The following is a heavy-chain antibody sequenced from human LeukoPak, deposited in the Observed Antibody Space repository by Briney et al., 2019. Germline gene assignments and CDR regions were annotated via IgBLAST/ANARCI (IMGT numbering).Heavy chain of an antibody. Sequence: ASVKVSCKASGYTFTSYDINWVRQATGQGLEWMGWINPNSGDTKYAQKFRGRVTMTRDTAISTAYMDLSRLRSDDTALYYCARARKTRNIYGDYVFLFDYWGQGTLVTVSS. CDR2: INPNSGDT. D-gene: IGHD4-17*01. CDR3: ARARKTRNIYGDYVFLFDY. CDR1: GYTFTSYD. V-gene: IGHV1-2*02. J-gene: IGHJ4*02.